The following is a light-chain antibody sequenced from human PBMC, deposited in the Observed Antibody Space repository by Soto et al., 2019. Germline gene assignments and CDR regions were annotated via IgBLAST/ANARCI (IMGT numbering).Light chain of an antibody. CDR2: GAS. CDR3: QQYGTSPLLT. CDR1: QSITSSY. Sequence: EIVLTQSPGTLSLSPGERATLSCRASQSITSSYLAWYQQKPGQAPRLLIYGASRRATGIPDRFRGSGSGTDFTLTISRLEPEDFAVYYCQQYGTSPLLTFGGGTKVEIK. V-gene: IGKV3-20*01. J-gene: IGKJ4*01.